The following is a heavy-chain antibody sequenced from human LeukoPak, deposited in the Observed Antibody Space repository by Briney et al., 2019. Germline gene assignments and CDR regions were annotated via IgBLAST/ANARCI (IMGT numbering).Heavy chain of an antibody. CDR2: IYPGEYDI. CDR1: GYSFSNYW. V-gene: IGHV5-51*01. CDR3: ARHRSAYTYGSYYFHYMDV. Sequence: GESLKISCKGSGYSFSNYWIGWVRQMPGKGLEWMGIIYPGEYDIRYSPSFQGQVTISVDKSITTAYLQWSSLKASDTAMYYCARHRSAYTYGSYYFHYMDVWGKGTTVTVSS. D-gene: IGHD5-18*01. J-gene: IGHJ6*03.